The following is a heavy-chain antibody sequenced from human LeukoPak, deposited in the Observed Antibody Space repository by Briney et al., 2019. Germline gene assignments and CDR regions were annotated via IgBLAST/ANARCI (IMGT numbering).Heavy chain of an antibody. CDR2: IYYSGST. V-gene: IGHV4-59*08. D-gene: IGHD3-22*01. CDR3: ARSYYDSSGYYPFNYYYGMDV. J-gene: IGHJ6*02. CDR1: GGSISSYY. Sequence: SETLSLTCTVSGGSISSYYWSWIRQPPGKGLEWIGYIYYSGSTNYNPSLKSRVTISVDTSKNQFSLKLSSVNAADTAVYYCARSYYDSSGYYPFNYYYGMDVWGQGTTVTVSS.